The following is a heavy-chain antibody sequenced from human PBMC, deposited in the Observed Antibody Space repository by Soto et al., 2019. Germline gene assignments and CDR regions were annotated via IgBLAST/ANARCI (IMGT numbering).Heavy chain of an antibody. D-gene: IGHD3-22*01. CDR3: ARSYYYESRGYYYWYSFDY. J-gene: IGHJ4*02. Sequence: QVQLVQSGAEVQKPGSSVKVSCKASGGTFSSYAISWVRQAPGQGLEWMGGIVPIYGTAKYAQKFQGRVTITADESTSTAYMELSSLRSENTAVYDCARSYYYESRGYYYWYSFDYWGQGTLVTVSS. CDR1: GGTFSSYA. CDR2: IVPIYGTA. V-gene: IGHV1-69*01.